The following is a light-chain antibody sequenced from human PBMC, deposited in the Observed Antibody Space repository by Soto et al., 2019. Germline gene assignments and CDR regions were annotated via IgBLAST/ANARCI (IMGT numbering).Light chain of an antibody. V-gene: IGLV2-14*01. CDR1: SSDVGGYNY. CDR2: EVS. Sequence: QSALTQPASVSGSPGQSITISCTGTSSDVGGYNYVSWYQQHPGKAPKLMMYEVSNRPSGVSNRFSGSKSGNTASLTISGLQAEDEADYYCSSYTRSSTLVFGGGTKRTV. CDR3: SSYTRSSTLV. J-gene: IGLJ2*01.